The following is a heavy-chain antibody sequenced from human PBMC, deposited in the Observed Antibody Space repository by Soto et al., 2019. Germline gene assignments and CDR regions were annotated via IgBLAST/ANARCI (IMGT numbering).Heavy chain of an antibody. CDR2: IYYSGST. V-gene: IGHV4-31*03. CDR1: GGSVSSGGYY. CDR3: ARVRSTTYHYYYDMDA. J-gene: IGHJ6*03. Sequence: QVQLQESGPGLVKPSQTLSLTCTVSGGSVSSGGYYWIWIRQHPGKGLEWIGSIYYSGSTYYNPSLKTRFTISLDTSKNQFSLKLSSVTAAATAVCYCARVRSTTYHYYYDMDAWGKGATLTVSS. D-gene: IGHD2-2*01.